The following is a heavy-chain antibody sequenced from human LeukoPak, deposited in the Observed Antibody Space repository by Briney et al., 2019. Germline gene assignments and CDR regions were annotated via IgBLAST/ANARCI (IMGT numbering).Heavy chain of an antibody. CDR1: GGSFSNYF. CDR3: ARGLEGPTTTVTTDFSYYYMDV. D-gene: IGHD4-17*01. V-gene: IGHV4-34*01. CDR2: ISHRGSP. Sequence: PSETLSLTCAVYGGSFSNYFWTWIRQPPGKGLEWIGEISHRGSPNYNPSLESRVTIPLDTSKSQFSLRLTSVIAADTAVYHCARGLEGPTTTVTTDFSYYYMDVWGKGTAVIVSS. J-gene: IGHJ6*03.